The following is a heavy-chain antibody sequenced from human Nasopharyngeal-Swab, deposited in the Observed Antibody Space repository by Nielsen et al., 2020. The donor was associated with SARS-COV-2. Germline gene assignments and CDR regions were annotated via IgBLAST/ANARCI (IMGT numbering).Heavy chain of an antibody. Sequence: SQTLSLTCAVYGGSFSAYDWSWIRQPPGKGLEWIGEINHSGNTNYNPSLKSRVTISLDTSKNQFSLKLSSVTAADTAVYYCARSYNPGGFGWLLSNDWGQGTLVTVSS. CDR3: ARSYNPGGFGWLLSND. CDR2: INHSGNT. D-gene: IGHD3-9*01. CDR1: GGSFSAYD. V-gene: IGHV4-34*01. J-gene: IGHJ4*02.